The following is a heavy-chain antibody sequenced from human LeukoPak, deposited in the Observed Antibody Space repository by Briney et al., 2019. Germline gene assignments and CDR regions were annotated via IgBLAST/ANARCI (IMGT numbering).Heavy chain of an antibody. Sequence: ASVKVSCKASGGTFSSYAISWVRQAPGQGLEWMGGIIPIFGTANYAQKFQGRVTITADESTSTAYMELSSLRSEDTAVYYCARVPYYYGLYYYGMDVWGQGTTVTVSS. CDR3: ARVPYYYGLYYYGMDV. CDR1: GGTFSSYA. CDR2: IIPIFGTA. V-gene: IGHV1-69*13. J-gene: IGHJ6*02. D-gene: IGHD3-10*01.